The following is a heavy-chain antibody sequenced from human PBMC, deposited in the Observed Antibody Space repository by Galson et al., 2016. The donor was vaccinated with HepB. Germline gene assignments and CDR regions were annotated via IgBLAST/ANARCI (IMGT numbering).Heavy chain of an antibody. CDR3: ARDPGFRNGMNV. CDR1: GFIVSNDY. Sequence: LRLSCAASGFIVSNDYMNWVRQAPGKGLEWLSVSYGDGNTYYAESVGGRFTISRDNSKNSVFLQMNNLRAEDTAVYYCARDPGFRNGMNVWGQGTTVTVSS. J-gene: IGHJ6*02. CDR2: SYGDGNT. V-gene: IGHV3-53*01.